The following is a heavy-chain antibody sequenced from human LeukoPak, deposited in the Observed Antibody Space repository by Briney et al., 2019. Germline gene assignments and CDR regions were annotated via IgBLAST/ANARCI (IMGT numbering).Heavy chain of an antibody. CDR1: GFTFSTYW. D-gene: IGHD6-19*01. CDR2: IKSDGSDT. V-gene: IGHV3-74*01. J-gene: IGHJ4*02. CDR3: ARGYLSSGWHRLGY. Sequence: GGSLRLSCAASGFTFSTYWMHWVRQAPGEGLVWVSRIKSDGSDTSYADSVKGRFTISRDNSKNTLYLQMNSLRVEDTAVYYCARGYLSSGWHRLGYWGQGTLVTVSS.